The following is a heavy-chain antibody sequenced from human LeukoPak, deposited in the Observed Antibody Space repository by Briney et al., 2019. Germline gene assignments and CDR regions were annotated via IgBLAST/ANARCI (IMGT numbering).Heavy chain of an antibody. CDR2: INHSGST. Sequence: SETLSLTCAVYGGSFSGYYWSWIRQPPGKGLEWIGEINHSGSTNYNPSLKSRVTISVDTSKSQFSLKLSSVTAADTAVYYCARTGGSYFYGMDVWGQGTTVTVSS. J-gene: IGHJ6*02. D-gene: IGHD1-26*01. V-gene: IGHV4-34*01. CDR1: GGSFSGYY. CDR3: ARTGGSYFYGMDV.